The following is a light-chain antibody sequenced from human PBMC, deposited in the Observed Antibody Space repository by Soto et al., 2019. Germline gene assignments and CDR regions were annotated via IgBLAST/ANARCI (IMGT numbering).Light chain of an antibody. V-gene: IGKV1-17*03. CDR3: VQHSTYPWT. Sequence: DIQMTQSPSAMSASIGDRVTITCRASQGIGNYLAWFQQKPGKAPKSLISGASSLQSGVPLRFSGSGSGTDFTLTISSLQPEDFATYFCVQHSTYPWTFGQGTYVEIK. J-gene: IGKJ1*01. CDR2: GAS. CDR1: QGIGNY.